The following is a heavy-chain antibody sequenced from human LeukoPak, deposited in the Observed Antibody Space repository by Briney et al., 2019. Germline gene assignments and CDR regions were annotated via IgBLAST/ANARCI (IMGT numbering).Heavy chain of an antibody. CDR1: GGSFSGYY. CDR2: INHSGST. J-gene: IGHJ3*02. V-gene: IGHV4-34*01. CDR3: ARGRRITMVRLRCLAFDI. D-gene: IGHD3-10*01. Sequence: SETLSLTCAVYGGSFSGYYWSWIRQPPGKGLEWIGEINHSGSTNYNPSLKSRVTISVDTSKNQFSLKLSSVTAADTAVYYCARGRRITMVRLRCLAFDIWGQGTMVTVSS.